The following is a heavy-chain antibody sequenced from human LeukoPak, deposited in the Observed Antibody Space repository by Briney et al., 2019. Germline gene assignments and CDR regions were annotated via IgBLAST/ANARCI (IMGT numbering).Heavy chain of an antibody. D-gene: IGHD6-13*01. CDR1: GGSISSSSYY. J-gene: IGHJ5*02. CDR2: IYYSGST. V-gene: IGHV4-39*01. Sequence: SETLSITCTVSGGSISSSSYYWGWIRQPPGKGLEWIGSIYYSGSTYYNPSLKSRVTISVDTSKNQFSLKLSSVTAADTAVYYCARHLPLAPFDPWGQGTLVTVSS. CDR3: ARHLPLAPFDP.